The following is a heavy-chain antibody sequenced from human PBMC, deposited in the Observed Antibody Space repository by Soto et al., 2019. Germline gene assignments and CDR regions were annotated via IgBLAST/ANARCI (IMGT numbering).Heavy chain of an antibody. D-gene: IGHD3-16*01. CDR2: VYHTGST. J-gene: IGHJ4*02. CDR3: ANAFSRDYFDY. Sequence: PSETLSLTCSVSDASMSSFYWHWIRQSPGKGLDWIGYVYHTGSTNHNPALKSRVTISVDTSKNQFSLELRSVTAADTAVYFCANAFSRDYFDYWGQGILVTVSS. CDR1: DASMSSFY. V-gene: IGHV4-59*03.